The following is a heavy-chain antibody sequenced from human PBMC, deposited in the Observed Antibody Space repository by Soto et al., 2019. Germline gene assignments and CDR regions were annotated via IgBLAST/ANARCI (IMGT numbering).Heavy chain of an antibody. CDR3: ARWFTIHGVVLCY. CDR2: INHSGST. D-gene: IGHD3-3*01. CDR1: GGSFSGYY. J-gene: IGHJ4*02. V-gene: IGHV4-34*01. Sequence: SGNLSLTCAVYGGSFSGYYWSWIRQPPGKGLEWIGEINHSGSTNYNPSLKSRVTISVDTSKNQFSLKLSSVTAADTAVYYCARWFTIHGVVLCYRGQGTLVIGSS.